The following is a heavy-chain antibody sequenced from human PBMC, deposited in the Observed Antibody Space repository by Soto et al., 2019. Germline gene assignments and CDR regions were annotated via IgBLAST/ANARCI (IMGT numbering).Heavy chain of an antibody. CDR3: ARVISIAARTYYYYYMDV. CDR2: MNPNSGNT. D-gene: IGHD6-6*01. V-gene: IGHV1-8*01. CDR1: GYTFTSYD. Sequence: GASVKVSCKASGYTFTSYDINWVRQATGQGLEWMGWMNPNSGNTGYAQKFQGRVTMTRNTSISTAYMELSSLRSEDTAVYYCARVISIAARTYYYYYMDVWGKGTTVTVSS. J-gene: IGHJ6*03.